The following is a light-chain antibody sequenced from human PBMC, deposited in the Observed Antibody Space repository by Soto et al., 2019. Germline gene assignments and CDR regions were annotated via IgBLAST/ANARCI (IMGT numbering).Light chain of an antibody. J-gene: IGLJ2*01. CDR3: LIAYTGARV. CDR1: TGAVTSDHF. CDR2: DTN. Sequence: QTVVTQESSLTVSPGGTVTLTCGSSTGAVTSDHFPFWFQQKPGQAPRALIDDTNTRHSWTPARFSGSLLGGKAALTLSGAQPEDEADYYCLIAYTGARVFGGGTKLTVL. V-gene: IGLV7-46*01.